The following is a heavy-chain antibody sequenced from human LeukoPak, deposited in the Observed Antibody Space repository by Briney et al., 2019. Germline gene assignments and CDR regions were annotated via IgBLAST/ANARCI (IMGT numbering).Heavy chain of an antibody. V-gene: IGHV4-4*07. J-gene: IGHJ5*02. D-gene: IGHD5-12*01. CDR2: IYSSGST. Sequence: PSETLSLTCTVSGGSISTYYWSWIRQPAGKGLEWIGRIYSSGSTNYNPSLKSRVTMSVDTSKNQFSLKLSSVTAADTAVYYCAREGTSGYDWVSNWFDPWGQGTLVTVSS. CDR3: AREGTSGYDWVSNWFDP. CDR1: GGSISTYY.